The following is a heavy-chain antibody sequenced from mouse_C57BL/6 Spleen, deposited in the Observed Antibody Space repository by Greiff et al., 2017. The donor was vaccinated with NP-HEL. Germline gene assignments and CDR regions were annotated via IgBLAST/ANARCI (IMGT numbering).Heavy chain of an antibody. D-gene: IGHD2-3*01. Sequence: VQLQQSGAELVKPGASVKLSCKASGYTFTSYWMHWVKQRPGQGLEWIGMIHPNSGSTNYNEKFKSKATLTVDKSSSTAYMQLSSLTSEDSAVYYCARDDGFGLFDYWGQGTTLTVSS. CDR3: ARDDGFGLFDY. J-gene: IGHJ2*01. CDR1: GYTFTSYW. CDR2: IHPNSGST. V-gene: IGHV1-64*01.